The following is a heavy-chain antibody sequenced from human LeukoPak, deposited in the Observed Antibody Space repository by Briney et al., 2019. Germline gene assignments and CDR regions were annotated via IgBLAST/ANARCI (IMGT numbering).Heavy chain of an antibody. CDR1: GFSLTTSG. D-gene: IGHD6-13*01. V-gene: IGHV3-30*18. CDR3: AKERGAEAGTVYFDY. J-gene: IGHJ4*02. Sequence: TGGSLRLSCAASGFSLTTSGMHWVRQAPGKGLEWVAVISFHGSNKNYADSVKGRFTISRDNSKNTLYLQMNSLRPEDTAIYYCAKERGAEAGTVYFDYWGQGTLVTVSS. CDR2: ISFHGSNK.